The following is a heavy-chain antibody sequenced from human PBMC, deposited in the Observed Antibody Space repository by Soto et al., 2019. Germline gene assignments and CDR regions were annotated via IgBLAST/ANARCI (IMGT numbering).Heavy chain of an antibody. CDR2: ITASGGST. CDR3: AKHGRDQLLCLSDY. V-gene: IGHV3-23*01. Sequence: PGGSLRLSCAASGFTFTTSAMSWVRQAPGKGLEWVSAITASGGSTYYADSVKGRFTISRDNSKNTLYLQMNSLGAEDTAVYYCAKHGRDQLLCLSDYWGQGTLVTVSS. D-gene: IGHD2-2*01. J-gene: IGHJ4*02. CDR1: GFTFTTSA.